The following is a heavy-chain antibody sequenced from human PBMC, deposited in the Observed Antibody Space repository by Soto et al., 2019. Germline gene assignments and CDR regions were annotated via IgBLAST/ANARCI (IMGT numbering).Heavy chain of an antibody. CDR1: GFAFSSYG. CDR3: AGDRGAAAFDI. CDR2: IWSDGSNK. Sequence: QVQLVESGGGVVQPGRSLRLSCVASGFAFSSYGMHWVRQAPGKGLEWVAGIWSDGSNKLYADSVKGRFTISRDNFRTTLYLQMNSLRVEDTAIYYCAGDRGAAAFDIWGQGTMVTVSS. D-gene: IGHD3-10*01. J-gene: IGHJ3*02. V-gene: IGHV3-33*01.